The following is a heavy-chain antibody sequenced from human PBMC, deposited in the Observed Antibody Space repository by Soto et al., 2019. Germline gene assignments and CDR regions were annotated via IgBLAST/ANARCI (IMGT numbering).Heavy chain of an antibody. J-gene: IGHJ4*02. CDR3: ARGEGGPRWGSIDY. CDR2: INPNSGGT. CDR1: GYTFTGYY. D-gene: IGHD2-21*01. Sequence: ASVKVSCKASGYTFTGYYMHWVRQAPGQGLEWMGWINPNSGGTNYAQKFQGWVTMTRDTFISTAYMELSRLRSDDTAVYYCARGEGGPRWGSIDYWGQGTLVTVSS. V-gene: IGHV1-2*04.